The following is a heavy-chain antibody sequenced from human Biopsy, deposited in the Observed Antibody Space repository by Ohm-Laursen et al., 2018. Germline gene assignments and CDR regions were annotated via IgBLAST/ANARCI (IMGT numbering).Heavy chain of an antibody. D-gene: IGHD4-17*01. CDR3: ARDPHGEGRDYGSYFDY. Sequence: SVKVSCTASGYPFITYGISWVRQAPGQGLEWMGWISAYNGHTKFARKFQDRVTMTTDTSTTTAYMDLGSLRSDDTAVYYCARDPHGEGRDYGSYFDYWGQGTLVTVSS. J-gene: IGHJ4*02. CDR2: ISAYNGHT. CDR1: GYPFITYG. V-gene: IGHV1-18*01.